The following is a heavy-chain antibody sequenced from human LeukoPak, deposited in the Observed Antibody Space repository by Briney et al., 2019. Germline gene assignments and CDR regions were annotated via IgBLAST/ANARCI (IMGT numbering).Heavy chain of an antibody. CDR1: GFTFDDYA. CDR3: AGAGTNYAHY. V-gene: IGHV3-9*01. D-gene: IGHD1-7*01. CDR2: ISWNSGSI. Sequence: QSGGSLRLSCAASGFTFDDYAMHWVRQAPGKGLEWVSGISWNSGSIGYADPVKGRFTISRDNAKNSLYLQMNSLRAEDTALYYCAGAGTNYAHYWGQGTLVTVSS. J-gene: IGHJ4*02.